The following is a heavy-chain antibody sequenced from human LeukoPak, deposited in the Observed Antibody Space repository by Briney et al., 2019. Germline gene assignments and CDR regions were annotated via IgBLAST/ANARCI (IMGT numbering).Heavy chain of an antibody. CDR3: AKDIQAAPGSYFDY. D-gene: IGHD6-13*01. V-gene: IGHV3-30*02. CDR2: IRYDGSNK. Sequence: PGGSLRLSCAASGFTFSSYGMHWVRQAPGKGLEWVAFIRYDGSNKYYADSVKGRFTISRDNFKNTLSLQMNSLRAEDTALYYCAKDIQAAPGSYFDYWGPGTLVTVSS. J-gene: IGHJ4*02. CDR1: GFTFSSYG.